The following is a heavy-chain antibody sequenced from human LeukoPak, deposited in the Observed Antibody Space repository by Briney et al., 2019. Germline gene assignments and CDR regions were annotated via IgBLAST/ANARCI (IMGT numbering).Heavy chain of an antibody. CDR1: GFTFSSYG. Sequence: GGSLRLSCAASGFTFSSYGMHWVRQAPGKGLVWVSRINSDGRSTSYADSVKGRFTISRDNAKNTLYLQTNCLRAEDTAVYYCAWGRDSMTPDYWGQGTLVTVSS. CDR2: INSDGRST. J-gene: IGHJ4*02. D-gene: IGHD7-27*01. CDR3: AWGRDSMTPDY. V-gene: IGHV3-74*01.